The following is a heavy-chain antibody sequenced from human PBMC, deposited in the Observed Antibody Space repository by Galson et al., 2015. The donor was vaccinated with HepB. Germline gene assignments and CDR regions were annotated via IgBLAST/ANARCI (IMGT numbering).Heavy chain of an antibody. CDR2: ISYDGSSK. J-gene: IGHJ4*02. D-gene: IGHD1-26*01. CDR3: ARDGPKKWELLGGFDY. CDR1: GFTFSSYA. Sequence: SLRLSCAASGFTFSSYAMHWVRQAPGKGLEWVAVISYDGSSKYYADSVKGRFTISRDNSKNTLYLQMNSLRAEDTAVYYCARDGPKKWELLGGFDYWGQGTLGTVSS. V-gene: IGHV3-30*04.